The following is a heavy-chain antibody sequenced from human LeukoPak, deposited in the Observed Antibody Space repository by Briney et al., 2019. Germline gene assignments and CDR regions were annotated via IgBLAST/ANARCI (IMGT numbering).Heavy chain of an antibody. Sequence: GGSLRLSCAAFGFTFSDYYMSWIRQAPGKGLEWVSYISKIGSDTDFADSVKGRFTISRDNAKNSLYLQMNSLRAEDTAVYYCARVGATGTADYWGQGTLVTASS. CDR1: GFTFSDYY. CDR3: ARVGATGTADY. J-gene: IGHJ4*02. CDR2: ISKIGSDT. D-gene: IGHD1-1*01. V-gene: IGHV3-11*06.